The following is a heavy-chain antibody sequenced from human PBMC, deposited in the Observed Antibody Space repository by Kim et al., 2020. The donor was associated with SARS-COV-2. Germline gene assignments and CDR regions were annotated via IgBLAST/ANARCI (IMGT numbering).Heavy chain of an antibody. Sequence: SETLSLTCAVYGGSFSGYYWSWIRQPPGKGLEWIGEINHSGSTNYNPSLKSRVTISVDTSKNQFSLKLSSVTAADTAVYYCARGLKLELVGRYFDYWGQGTLVTVSS. J-gene: IGHJ4*02. CDR1: GGSFSGYY. CDR3: ARGLKLELVGRYFDY. CDR2: INHSGST. D-gene: IGHD1-7*01. V-gene: IGHV4-34*01.